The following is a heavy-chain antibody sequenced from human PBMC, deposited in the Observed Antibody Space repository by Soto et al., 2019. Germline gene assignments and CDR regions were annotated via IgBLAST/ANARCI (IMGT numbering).Heavy chain of an antibody. CDR1: GYTFTSYD. CDR3: ARGMRYSKYGDYYYGLDV. CDR2: MNPNSGNT. V-gene: IGHV1-8*01. J-gene: IGHJ6*02. Sequence: GASVKVSCKASGYTFTSYDINWVRQATGQGLEWMGWMNPNSGNTGYAQKFQGRVTMTRNTSISTAYMELSSLRSEDTAVYYCARGMRYSKYGDYYYGLDVWGQGTTVTVSS. D-gene: IGHD4-4*01.